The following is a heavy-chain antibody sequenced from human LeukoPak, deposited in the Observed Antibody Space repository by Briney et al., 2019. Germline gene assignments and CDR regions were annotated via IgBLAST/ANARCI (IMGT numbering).Heavy chain of an antibody. J-gene: IGHJ6*03. Sequence: TSETLSLTCAVYGGSFSGYYWSWIRQPPGKGLEWIGEINHSGSTNYNPSLKSRVTISVDTSKNQFSLKLSSVTAADTAVYYCARGRITMVRGVTYYYYYMDVWGKGTTVTVSS. CDR1: GGSFSGYY. D-gene: IGHD3-10*01. CDR3: ARGRITMVRGVTYYYYYMDV. V-gene: IGHV4-34*01. CDR2: INHSGST.